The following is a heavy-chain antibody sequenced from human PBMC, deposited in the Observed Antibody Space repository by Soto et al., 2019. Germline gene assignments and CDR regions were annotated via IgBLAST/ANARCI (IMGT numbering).Heavy chain of an antibody. D-gene: IGHD3-22*01. CDR2: ISGSGGST. Sequence: GFLRLSCAASGCSCGSYAMSWVRHAPGKGLEWVSAISGSGGSTYYADSVKGRFTISRDNTKQTLYLQMNTLSAEDTAVYYCAKHLKSLTMIMPYAFAIWGQGAIFT. J-gene: IGHJ3*02. V-gene: IGHV3-23*01. CDR1: GCSCGSYA. CDR3: AKHLKSLTMIMPYAFAI.